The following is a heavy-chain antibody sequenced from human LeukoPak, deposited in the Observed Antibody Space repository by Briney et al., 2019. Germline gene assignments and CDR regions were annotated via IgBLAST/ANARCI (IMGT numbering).Heavy chain of an antibody. CDR2: ICTAGDT. CDR1: VFTLSSYA. V-gene: IGHV3-13*01. J-gene: IGHJ4*02. CDR3: ARQNTPDGNFDY. D-gene: IGHD1-26*01. Sequence: PVGSLRLSRAPSVFTLSSYAMHSVRQPAGKHLEWVSAICTAGDTFYPGSVKGRFTISRENAKMSLFLQMNSLRAAETAVYYCARQNTPDGNFDYWGQGTLVTVSS.